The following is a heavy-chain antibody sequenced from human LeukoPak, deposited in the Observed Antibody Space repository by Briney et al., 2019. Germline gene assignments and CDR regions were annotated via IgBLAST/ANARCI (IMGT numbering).Heavy chain of an antibody. J-gene: IGHJ6*03. CDR1: GGSISRYY. CDR3: ARTGITGTTNYYYYYMDV. CDR2: IYYSGST. V-gene: IGHV4-59*08. Sequence: SGTLSLTCTVSGGSISRYYWSWIRQPPGKGLEWIGYIYYSGSTKYNPSLKSRVTISVDTSKNQFSLKLSSVTAADTAIYYCARTGITGTTNYYYYYMDVWGEGTTVTVSS. D-gene: IGHD1-7*01.